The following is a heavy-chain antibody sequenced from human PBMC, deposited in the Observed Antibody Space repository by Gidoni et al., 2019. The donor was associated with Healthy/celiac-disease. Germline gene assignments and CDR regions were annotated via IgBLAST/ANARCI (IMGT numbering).Heavy chain of an antibody. D-gene: IGHD6-19*01. CDR2: ISGSGGST. J-gene: IGHJ4*02. V-gene: IGHV3-23*01. Sequence: EVQLLESGGGLVQPGGSLRPSCAPSGFTFRSYAMSWVRQAPGTGLGGVSAISGSGGSTYYADSVKGRFTISRDNSKNTLYLQMNSLRAEDTAVYYCAKCSLAIAVAGAPDYWGQGTLVTVSS. CDR1: GFTFRSYA. CDR3: AKCSLAIAVAGAPDY.